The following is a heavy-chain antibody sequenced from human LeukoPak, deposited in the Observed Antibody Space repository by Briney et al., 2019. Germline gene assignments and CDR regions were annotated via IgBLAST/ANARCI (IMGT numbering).Heavy chain of an antibody. CDR3: ARYAGYSSSWHFDY. CDR1: GDSISSPGYY. Sequence: PSETLSLTCTVSGDSISSPGYYWTWIRQHPGKGLEWIGYIYYSGGTYYNPSLKSRITISLDTSKNQFSLKLNSVTAADTAVYYCARYAGYSSSWHFDYWGQGTLVTVSS. D-gene: IGHD6-13*01. J-gene: IGHJ4*02. V-gene: IGHV4-31*03. CDR2: IYYSGGT.